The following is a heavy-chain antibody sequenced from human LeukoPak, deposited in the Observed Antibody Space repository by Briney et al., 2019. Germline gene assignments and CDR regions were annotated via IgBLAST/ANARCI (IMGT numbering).Heavy chain of an antibody. V-gene: IGHV3-30-3*01. CDR1: GFTFSSYA. CDR3: ARGSHTPNYYYGMDV. CDR2: ISYDGSNK. Sequence: GGSLRLSCAASGFTFSSYAMHWVRQAPGKGLEWVAVISYDGSNKYYADSVKGRFTISRDNSKNTLYLQMNSLRAEDTAVYYCARGSHTPNYYYGMDVWGQGTTVTASS. J-gene: IGHJ6*02.